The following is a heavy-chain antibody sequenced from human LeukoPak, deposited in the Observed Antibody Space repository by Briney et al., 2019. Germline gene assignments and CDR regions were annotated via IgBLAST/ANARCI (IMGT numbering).Heavy chain of an antibody. CDR1: GFTVSSNY. CDR3: ARVGYSSGWRGFDY. J-gene: IGHJ4*02. D-gene: IGHD6-19*01. Sequence: GGSLRLSRAASGFTVSSNYMSWVRQAPGKGLEWVSVIYSGGSTYYADSVKGRFTISRDNSKNTLYLQMNSLRAEDTAVYYCARVGYSSGWRGFDYWGQGTLVTVSS. CDR2: IYSGGST. V-gene: IGHV3-53*01.